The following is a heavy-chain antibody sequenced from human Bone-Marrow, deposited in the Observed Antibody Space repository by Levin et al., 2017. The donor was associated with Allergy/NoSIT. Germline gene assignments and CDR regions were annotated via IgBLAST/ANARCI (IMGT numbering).Heavy chain of an antibody. Sequence: GESLKISCEASGFTFRTYSMNWVRQAPGKGLECLSYISSSSGTIYYADSVKGRITVSRDNAKNSLFLQMNSLRDADTAVYYCARAFYDSNGFSVIDSWGRGTLVTVSS. V-gene: IGHV3-48*02. J-gene: IGHJ5*01. CDR2: ISSSSGTI. CDR3: ARAFYDSNGFSVIDS. D-gene: IGHD3-22*01. CDR1: GFTFRTYS.